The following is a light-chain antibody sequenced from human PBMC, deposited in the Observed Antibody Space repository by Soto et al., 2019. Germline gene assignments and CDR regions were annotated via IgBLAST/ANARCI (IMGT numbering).Light chain of an antibody. V-gene: IGKV4-1*01. CDR2: WAT. CDR1: HSVLDRSNNKDY. J-gene: IGKJ1*01. CDR3: HQYNASPQT. Sequence: DIVLTQSPASLAVSMGERNTISCKSSHSVLDRSNNKDYLAWYQQKPGQPPKMLIYWATTRESGVPDLFSGSGSRTDFTLTISVLQYEDVAVYYCHQYNASPQTFGQGTTVEIK.